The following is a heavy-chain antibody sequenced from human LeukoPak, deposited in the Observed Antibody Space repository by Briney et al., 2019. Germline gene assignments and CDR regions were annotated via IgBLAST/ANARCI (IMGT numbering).Heavy chain of an antibody. V-gene: IGHV4-59*01. CDR2: VSHTRAI. Sequence: SETLSLTCSVSGASINGYFWNWVRQTPERGLEWMGYVSHTRAITSNPTLKSRVSINIDTSKRQLYLSMTSVTAADSALYYCARDRRGSYYTFDVWGPGTIVSVS. J-gene: IGHJ3*01. D-gene: IGHD1-26*01. CDR3: ARDRRGSYYTFDV. CDR1: GASINGYF.